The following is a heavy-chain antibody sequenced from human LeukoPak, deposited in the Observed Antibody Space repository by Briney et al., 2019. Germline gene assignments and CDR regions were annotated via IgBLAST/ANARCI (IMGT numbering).Heavy chain of an antibody. D-gene: IGHD6-13*01. CDR1: GFTFSSYA. CDR3: ANHIAANLNFDY. CDR2: ISGSGGST. J-gene: IGHJ4*02. V-gene: IGHV3-23*01. Sequence: PGGSLRLSCAASGFTFSSYAMSWVRQAPGKGLEWVSAISGSGGSTYYADSVKGRFTISRDNSKNTLYLQMNSLRAEDTAVYYCANHIAANLNFDYWGQGTLVTVSS.